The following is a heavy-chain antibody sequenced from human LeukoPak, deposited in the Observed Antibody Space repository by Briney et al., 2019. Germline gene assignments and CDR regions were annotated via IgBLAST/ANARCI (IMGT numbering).Heavy chain of an antibody. CDR1: GDSISTSNSY. CDR3: ARGIWYSYYYYYMDV. J-gene: IGHJ6*03. CDR2: IYYSGST. D-gene: IGHD1-1*01. V-gene: IGHV4-61*05. Sequence: HPSETLSLTCSVSGDSISTSNSYWGWIRQPPGKGLEWIGYIYYSGSTNYNPSLKSRVTISVDTSKNQFSLKLSSVTAADTAVYYCARGIWYSYYYYYMDVWGKGTTVTVSS.